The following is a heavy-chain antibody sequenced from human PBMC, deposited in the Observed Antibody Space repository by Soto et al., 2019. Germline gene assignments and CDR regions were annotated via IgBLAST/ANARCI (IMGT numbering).Heavy chain of an antibody. CDR2: MNPNSGNT. J-gene: IGHJ4*02. CDR1: GYTFTSYD. Sequence: ASVKVSCKASGYTFTSYDINWVRQATGQGLEWMGWMNPNSGNTGYAQKFQGRVTMTRNTSISTAYMELSSLRSEDTAVYYCARAGVYDFWSGWGYSGYDFVYWGQGTLVTVSS. D-gene: IGHD3-3*01. V-gene: IGHV1-8*01. CDR3: ARAGVYDFWSGWGYSGYDFVY.